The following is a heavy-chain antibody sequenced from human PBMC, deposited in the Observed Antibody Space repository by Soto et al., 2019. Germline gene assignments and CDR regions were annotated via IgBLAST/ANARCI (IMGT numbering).Heavy chain of an antibody. D-gene: IGHD5-18*01. J-gene: IGHJ4*02. CDR2: IIPIFGIA. Sequence: SVKVSCKASGGTFSSYAISWVRQAPGQGLEWMGGIIPIFGIANYAQKFQGRVTITADESTSTAYMELSSLRSEDTAVYYCARARRGYSYGYGISDYWGQGTLVTVSS. V-gene: IGHV1-69*13. CDR1: GGTFSSYA. CDR3: ARARRGYSYGYGISDY.